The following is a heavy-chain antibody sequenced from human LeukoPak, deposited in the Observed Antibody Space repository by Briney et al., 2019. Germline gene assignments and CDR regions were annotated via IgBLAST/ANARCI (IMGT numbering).Heavy chain of an antibody. Sequence: GGSLRLSCAASGFTFNNYAMTWVRQAPGKGLEWVSTIIGSGGNTDYADSVKGRFTISRDSSKNTLYLQMNSLRAEDTAVYYCVKGGGNVRRYFEYWGQGILVTVSS. CDR3: VKGGGNVRRYFEY. CDR1: GFTFNNYA. J-gene: IGHJ4*02. CDR2: IIGSGGNT. V-gene: IGHV3-23*01. D-gene: IGHD4-23*01.